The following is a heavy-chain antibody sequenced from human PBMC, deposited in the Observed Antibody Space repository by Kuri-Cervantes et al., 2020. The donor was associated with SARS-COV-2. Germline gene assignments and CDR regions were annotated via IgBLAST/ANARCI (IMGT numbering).Heavy chain of an antibody. CDR2: ISSSSSTI. D-gene: IGHD3-3*01. CDR3: ARVEGISFDY. Sequence: LSLTCAASGFTFSSYSMNWVRQAPGKGLECVSYISSSSSTIYYADSVKGRFTISRDNAKNSLYLQMNSLRAEDTAVYYCARVEGISFDYWGQGTWSPSPQ. CDR1: GFTFSSYS. V-gene: IGHV3-48*01. J-gene: IGHJ4*02.